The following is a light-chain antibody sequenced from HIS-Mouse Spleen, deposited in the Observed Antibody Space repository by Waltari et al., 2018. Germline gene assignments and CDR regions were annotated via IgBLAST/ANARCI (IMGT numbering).Light chain of an antibody. J-gene: IGKJ5*01. V-gene: IGKV3-20*01. CDR1: QSVSSSY. CDR3: QQYGSAPPIT. CDR2: GAA. Sequence: EIVLRPSPGTLYLSPWERATPSCRASQSVSSSYLAWYQQKPDQAPRLLIYGAASRATGIPDRFRGSGSGTDFTLTISRLEPEDVAVYYCQQYGSAPPITFGQGTRLEIK.